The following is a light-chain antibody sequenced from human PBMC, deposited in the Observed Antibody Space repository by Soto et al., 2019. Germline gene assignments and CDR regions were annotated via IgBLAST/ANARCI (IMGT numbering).Light chain of an antibody. J-gene: IGKJ4*01. Sequence: EILMTQSPATLSVSPGERATLSCRPSQSVAGKLAWYQQKPGQAPRLLIYGASTRATGIPARFSGSGSGTEFTLTISSLQTEDFAIYYCQQYNNWPLTLGGGTKVEIK. CDR3: QQYNNWPLT. V-gene: IGKV3-15*01. CDR2: GAS. CDR1: QSVAGK.